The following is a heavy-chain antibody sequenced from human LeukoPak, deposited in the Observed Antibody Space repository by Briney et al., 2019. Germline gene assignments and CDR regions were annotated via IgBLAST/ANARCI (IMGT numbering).Heavy chain of an antibody. CDR3: ARPPMSRWDAYYFDY. Sequence: GGSLRLSCAASGFTFSSYSMNWVRQAPGKGLEWVSYISSSSSTIYYADSVKGRFTISRDNAKNSLYLKINSLRAEDTAVYYGARPPMSRWDAYYFDYWGQGTLVTVSS. CDR1: GFTFSSYS. CDR2: ISSSSSTI. J-gene: IGHJ4*02. D-gene: IGHD1-26*01. V-gene: IGHV3-48*01.